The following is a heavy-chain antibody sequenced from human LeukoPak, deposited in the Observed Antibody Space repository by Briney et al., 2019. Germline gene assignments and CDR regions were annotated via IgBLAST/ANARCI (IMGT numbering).Heavy chain of an antibody. Sequence: GGSLRLSCAASGFTFSNAWMSWVRQAPGKGLEWVGRIKGKTDGGTTDYAAPVKGRFTISRDDSKTTLYLQMNSLKTEDTAVYYCTTVYCSSTSCSSPWGQGTLVTVSS. CDR2: IKGKTDGGTT. J-gene: IGHJ5*02. V-gene: IGHV3-15*01. D-gene: IGHD2-2*01. CDR1: GFTFSNAW. CDR3: TTVYCSSTSCSSP.